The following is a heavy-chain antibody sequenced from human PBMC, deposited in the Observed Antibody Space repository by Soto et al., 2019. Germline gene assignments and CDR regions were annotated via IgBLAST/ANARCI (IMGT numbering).Heavy chain of an antibody. CDR2: ISYDGSNK. J-gene: IGHJ4*02. Sequence: PRGSLRLSCAASGFTFSSYGMHWVRQAPGKGLEWVAVISYDGSNKYYADSVKGRFTISRDNSKNTLYLQMNSLRAEDTAVYYCAKDFKGYYDSSGSLGYWGQGTLVTVSS. V-gene: IGHV3-30*18. CDR1: GFTFSSYG. CDR3: AKDFKGYYDSSGSLGY. D-gene: IGHD3-22*01.